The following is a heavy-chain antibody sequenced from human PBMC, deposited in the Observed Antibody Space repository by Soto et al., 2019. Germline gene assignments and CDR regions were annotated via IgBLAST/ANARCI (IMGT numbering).Heavy chain of an antibody. V-gene: IGHV1-18*03. CDR3: AREIRSGYYKYWYFDL. D-gene: IGHD3-3*01. Sequence: ASVKVSCKASGYTFASYGISWVRQAPGQGLEWLAWISGYNGDTHSAQKLQDRVTLTTDTSINTAYMELSNLISDDMAVYYCAREIRSGYYKYWYFDLWGRGTLVTVSS. CDR2: ISGYNGDT. J-gene: IGHJ2*01. CDR1: GYTFASYG.